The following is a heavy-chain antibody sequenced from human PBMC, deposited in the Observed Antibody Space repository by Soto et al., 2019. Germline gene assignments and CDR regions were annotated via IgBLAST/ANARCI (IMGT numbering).Heavy chain of an antibody. CDR2: ISSSGNII. D-gene: IGHD3-22*01. Sequence: QVQLVESGGGLVKTGGSLRIVCEASGFTFSDYYMSWVRQAPGKGLEWVSYISSSGNIIYYADSVKGRFTISRDNAKKSVYLQMNSLRAEDPALYFCATMSSENYYDPVFSWGQGTLVTVSS. V-gene: IGHV3-11*01. CDR1: GFTFSDYY. J-gene: IGHJ4*02. CDR3: ATMSSENYYDPVFS.